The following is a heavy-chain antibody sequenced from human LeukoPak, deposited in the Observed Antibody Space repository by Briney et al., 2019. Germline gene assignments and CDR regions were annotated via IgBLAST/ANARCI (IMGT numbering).Heavy chain of an antibody. CDR3: AKCRSVAPRCYDGMDV. Sequence: GGSLRLSCAASGFTFSSYAMSWVRQAPGKGLEWVSAISGSGGSTYYADSVKGRFTISRDNSKNTLNLQMNSLRAEDTAVYYCAKCRSVAPRCYDGMDVWGQGTTVTVSS. CDR1: GFTFSSYA. V-gene: IGHV3-23*01. CDR2: ISGSGGST. D-gene: IGHD6-19*01. J-gene: IGHJ6*02.